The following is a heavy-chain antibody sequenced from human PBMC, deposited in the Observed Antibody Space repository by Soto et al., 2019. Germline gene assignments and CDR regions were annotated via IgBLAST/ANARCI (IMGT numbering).Heavy chain of an antibody. Sequence: GESLRISCKGSGYSFAGYWITWVRQKPGKGLEWMGRIDPSDSQTYYSPSFRGHVTISATKSITTVFLQWSSLRASDTAMYYCARQIYDSDTGPNFQYYFDSWGQGTPVTVSS. CDR3: ARQIYDSDTGPNFQYYFDS. V-gene: IGHV5-10-1*01. CDR1: GYSFAGYW. D-gene: IGHD3-22*01. CDR2: IDPSDSQT. J-gene: IGHJ4*02.